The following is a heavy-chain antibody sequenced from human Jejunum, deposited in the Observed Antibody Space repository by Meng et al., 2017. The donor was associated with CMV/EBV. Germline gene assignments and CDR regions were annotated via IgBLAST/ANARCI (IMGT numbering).Heavy chain of an antibody. V-gene: IGHV3-73*01. J-gene: IGHJ4*02. CDR2: IRSKTYSYAT. CDR1: TFSGSA. Sequence: TFSGSAIHWVRQASGKGLEWVGRIRSKTYSYATAYAASVKGRFTISRDESKNTAYLQMNSLKAEDTALYYCTRVVPAASTAFSDYWGQGTLVTVSS. CDR3: TRVVPAASTAFSDY. D-gene: IGHD2-2*01.